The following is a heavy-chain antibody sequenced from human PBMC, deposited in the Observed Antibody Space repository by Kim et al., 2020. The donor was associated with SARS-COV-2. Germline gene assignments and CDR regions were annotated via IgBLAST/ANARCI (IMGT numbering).Heavy chain of an antibody. CDR3: AIRPRHYYDSSGPKTGFDY. CDR1: GYSFTSYW. D-gene: IGHD3-22*01. CDR2: IYPGDSDT. J-gene: IGHJ4*02. V-gene: IGHV5-51*01. Sequence: GESLKISCKGSGYSFTSYWIGWVRQMPGKGLEWMGIIYPGDSDTRYSPSFQGQVTISADKSISTAYLQWSSLKASDTAMYYCAIRPRHYYDSSGPKTGFDYWGQGTLVTVSS.